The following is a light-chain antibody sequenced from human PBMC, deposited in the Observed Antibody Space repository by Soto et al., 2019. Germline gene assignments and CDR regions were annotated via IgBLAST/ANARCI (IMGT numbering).Light chain of an antibody. Sequence: QSVLTQTPSASGTPGQTVTISCSGSRSNIGNNSVSWYHQFPGTAPTILLYNNNQRPSGVPARFSGSKSGTSAALAISVLQSEDEAAYYCATWDDSRHARGVFGGGTKLTVL. J-gene: IGLJ2*01. V-gene: IGLV1-44*01. CDR3: ATWDDSRHARGV. CDR2: NNN. CDR1: RSNIGNNS.